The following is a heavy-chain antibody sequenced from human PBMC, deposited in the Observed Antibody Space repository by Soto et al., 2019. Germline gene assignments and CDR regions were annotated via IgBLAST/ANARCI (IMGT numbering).Heavy chain of an antibody. V-gene: IGHV4-59*01. D-gene: IGHD3-22*01. CDR2: LYYGRSA. J-gene: IGHJ4*02. Sequence: QVQLQESGPGLVKPSETLSLTCAVSGDSISSYYCMWIRQPPGKGLESIGYLYYGRSANYNPSLTRRGTLSVDTSTNQCSLTLSSMTAADTAVYYCALRSMAVVPEYWGQGTLVTVSS. CDR3: ALRSMAVVPEY. CDR1: GDSISSYY.